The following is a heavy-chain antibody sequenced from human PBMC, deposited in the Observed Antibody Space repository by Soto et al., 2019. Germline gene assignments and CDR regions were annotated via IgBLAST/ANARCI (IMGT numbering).Heavy chain of an antibody. Sequence: PSETLSLTCTVPGGSISSSSYYWGWIRQPPGKGLEWIGSIYYSGSTYYNPSLKSRVTISVDTSKNQFSLKLSSVTAADTAVYYCARHTPVGSGTNNWFDPWGQGTLVTVSS. D-gene: IGHD3-10*01. CDR1: GGSISSSSYY. V-gene: IGHV4-39*01. CDR3: ARHTPVGSGTNNWFDP. J-gene: IGHJ5*02. CDR2: IYYSGST.